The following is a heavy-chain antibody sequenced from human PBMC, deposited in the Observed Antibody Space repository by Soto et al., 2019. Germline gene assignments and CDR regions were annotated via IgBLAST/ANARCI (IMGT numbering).Heavy chain of an antibody. CDR1: GGSFMGYY. CDR3: ARDKITGLFDY. CDR2: INHSGST. D-gene: IGHD2-8*02. J-gene: IGHJ4*02. Sequence: PSETLSLTCAVYGGSFMGYYWTWIRQPPGTGLEWIGEINHSGSTNYNPSLKSRVTISVDTSKNQFSLKLTSVTAADTAVYYCARDKITGLFDYWGQGTLVTVSS. V-gene: IGHV4-34*01.